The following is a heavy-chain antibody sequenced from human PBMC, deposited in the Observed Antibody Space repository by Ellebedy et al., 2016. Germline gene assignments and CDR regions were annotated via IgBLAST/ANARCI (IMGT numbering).Heavy chain of an antibody. CDR1: GGSISSYY. J-gene: IGHJ4*02. CDR3: AGSALVSGYPSTGDY. D-gene: IGHD3-22*01. CDR2: IYHSGST. Sequence: SETLSLXXTVSGGSISSYYWSWIRQPPGKGLEWIGYIYHSGSTYYNPSLKSRVTISVDRSKNQFSLKLSSVTAADTAVYYCAGSALVSGYPSTGDYWGQGTLVTVSS. V-gene: IGHV4-59*04.